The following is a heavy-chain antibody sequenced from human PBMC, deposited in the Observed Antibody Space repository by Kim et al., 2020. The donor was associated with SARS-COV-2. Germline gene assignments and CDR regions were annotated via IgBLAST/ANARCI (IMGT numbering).Heavy chain of an antibody. CDR3: ARARITMIVVVKYFDY. D-gene: IGHD3-22*01. Sequence: PSLQRRVTISVDTSQNQFSLRLSSVTAADTAVYHCARARITMIVVVKYFDYWGQGTLVTVSS. V-gene: IGHV4-31*02. J-gene: IGHJ4*02.